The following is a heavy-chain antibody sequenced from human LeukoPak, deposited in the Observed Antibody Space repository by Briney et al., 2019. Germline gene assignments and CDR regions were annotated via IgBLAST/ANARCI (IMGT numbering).Heavy chain of an antibody. V-gene: IGHV4-61*01. CDR2: IYYSGST. D-gene: IGHD5-18*01. J-gene: IGHJ3*02. CDR3: ARGGYGRHDAFDI. Sequence: PSETLSLTCTVSGYSISSGYYWSWIRQPPGKGLEWIGYIYYSGSTNYNPSLKSRVTISVDTSKNQFSLKLSSVTAADTAVYYCARGGYGRHDAFDIWGQGTMVTVSS. CDR1: GYSISSGYY.